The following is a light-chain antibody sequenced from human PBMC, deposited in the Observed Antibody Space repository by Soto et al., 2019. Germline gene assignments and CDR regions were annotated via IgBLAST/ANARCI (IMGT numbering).Light chain of an antibody. V-gene: IGLV1-40*01. CDR1: SSNIGPGYD. CDR2: DNN. J-gene: IGLJ2*01. CDR3: QSYDSSLRAVV. Sequence: QLVLTQPPSVSGASGQRVTISCTGTSSNIGPGYDVHWHQQLPGTAPKVLIYDNNNRPSGVPDRFSGSKSGTSASLAITGLQAEDEADYYCQSYDSSLRAVVFGGGTKLTVL.